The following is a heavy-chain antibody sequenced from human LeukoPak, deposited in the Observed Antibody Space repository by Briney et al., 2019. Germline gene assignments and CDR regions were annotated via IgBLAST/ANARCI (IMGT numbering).Heavy chain of an antibody. J-gene: IGHJ4*02. CDR3: ARDHLTGGSGSYLDY. V-gene: IGHV1-69*13. CDR2: IIPIFGTA. D-gene: IGHD3-10*01. Sequence: ASVKVSCKASGGTFSSYAISWVRQAPGQGLEWMGGIIPIFGTANYAQKFQGRVTITADESTSTAYMELSSLRSEDAAVYYCARDHLTGGSGSYLDYWGQGTLVTVSS. CDR1: GGTFSSYA.